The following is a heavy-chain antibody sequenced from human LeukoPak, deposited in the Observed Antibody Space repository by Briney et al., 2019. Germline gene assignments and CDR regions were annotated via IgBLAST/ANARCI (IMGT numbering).Heavy chain of an antibody. Sequence: ASVKVSCKASGYTFTSYYMHWVRQAPGQGLEWMGIINPSGGSTSYAQKFQGRVTMTRDTSISTAYMELSRLRSDDTAVYYCARAYGGNSSGASPAYWYFDLWGRGTLVTVSS. CDR3: ARAYGGNSSGASPAYWYFDL. CDR2: INPSGGST. V-gene: IGHV1-46*01. D-gene: IGHD4-23*01. CDR1: GYTFTSYY. J-gene: IGHJ2*01.